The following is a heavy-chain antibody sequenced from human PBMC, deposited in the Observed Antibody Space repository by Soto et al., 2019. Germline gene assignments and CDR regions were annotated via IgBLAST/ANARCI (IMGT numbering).Heavy chain of an antibody. CDR1: GYTFTSYD. Sequence: ASVKVSCKASGYTFTSYDINWVRQATGQGLEWMGWMNPNSGNTDYAQKFKGRVTMTRNTSISTAYIEMSSLRSEDTAVYYFARVYTIFGVVNYYYYMDVWGKGTTVTVSS. CDR2: MNPNSGNT. D-gene: IGHD3-3*01. J-gene: IGHJ6*03. CDR3: ARVYTIFGVVNYYYYMDV. V-gene: IGHV1-8*01.